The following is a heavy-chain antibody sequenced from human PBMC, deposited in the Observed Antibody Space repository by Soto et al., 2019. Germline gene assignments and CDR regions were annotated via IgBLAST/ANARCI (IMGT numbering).Heavy chain of an antibody. D-gene: IGHD2-2*01. J-gene: IGHJ5*02. CDR3: ARGGYCSSTSCSGKNWFDP. Sequence: VSLNCAVFGGSSSSGGYSWSWIRQPPGKGLEWIGYIYHSGSTYYNPSLKSRVTISVDRSKNQFSLKLSSVTAADTAVYYCARGGYCSSTSCSGKNWFDPWGQGTLVTVSS. V-gene: IGHV4-30-2*01. CDR2: IYHSGST. CDR1: GGSSSSGGYS.